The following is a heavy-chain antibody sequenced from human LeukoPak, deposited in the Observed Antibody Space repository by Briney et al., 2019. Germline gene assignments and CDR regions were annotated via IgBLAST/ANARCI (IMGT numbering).Heavy chain of an antibody. J-gene: IGHJ4*02. CDR2: IYRSGST. CDR3: ARTGDYGANSDY. V-gene: IGHV4-38-2*02. D-gene: IGHD4/OR15-4a*01. Sequence: SETLSPTCTVSGYSINSGYYWAWIRQSPGKGLDWIGTIYRSGSTYYNPSLKSRVTISVDKSKNQFSLRLRSVTAADTAVHYCARTGDYGANSDYWGQGILVTVSS. CDR1: GYSINSGYY.